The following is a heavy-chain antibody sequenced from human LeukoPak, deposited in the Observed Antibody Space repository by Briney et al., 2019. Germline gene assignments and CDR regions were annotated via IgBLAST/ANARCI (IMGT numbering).Heavy chain of an antibody. D-gene: IGHD3-10*01. V-gene: IGHV4-4*02. CDR2: INHSGST. J-gene: IGHJ5*02. Sequence: SETLSLTCAVSGGSISSSNWWSWVRPPPGKGLEWIGEINHSGSTNYNPSLKSRVTISVDTSKNQFSLQLSSVTAADTAAYYCARGLGYYYGSGREDWFDPWGQGTLVTVSS. CDR3: ARGLGYYYGSGREDWFDP. CDR1: GGSISSSNW.